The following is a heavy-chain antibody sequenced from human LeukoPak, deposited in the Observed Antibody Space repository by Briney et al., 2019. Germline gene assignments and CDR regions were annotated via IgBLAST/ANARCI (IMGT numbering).Heavy chain of an antibody. CDR3: AKDAKRNYDFWDRFDY. CDR1: GFTFSSYA. V-gene: IGHV3-23*01. J-gene: IGHJ4*02. D-gene: IGHD3-3*01. Sequence: GGSLRLSRAASGFTFSSYAMSWVRQAPGEGLEWVSFISDGGGSTYYAGSVKGRFTISRDNSKNTLYLQMNSLRAEDTALYYCAKDAKRNYDFWDRFDYWGQGTLVTVSS. CDR2: ISDGGGST.